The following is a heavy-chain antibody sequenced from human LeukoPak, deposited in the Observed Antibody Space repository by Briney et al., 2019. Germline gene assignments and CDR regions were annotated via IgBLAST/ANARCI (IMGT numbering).Heavy chain of an antibody. CDR2: IHHTGHI. J-gene: IGHJ4*02. CDR1: GGSFSNYF. Sequence: SETLSLTCAVYGGSFSNYFWNWIRQPPGKGLEWIAEIHHTGHINYNPSLKSRVTVSVDTSKNQFSLKLTSVTAADTAVYYCARARSGYYPRFFDYWGQGTLVTVSS. V-gene: IGHV4-34*01. CDR3: ARARSGYYPRFFDY. D-gene: IGHD2/OR15-2a*01.